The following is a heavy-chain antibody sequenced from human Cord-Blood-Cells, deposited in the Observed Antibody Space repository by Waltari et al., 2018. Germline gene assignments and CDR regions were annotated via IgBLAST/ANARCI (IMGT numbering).Heavy chain of an antibody. CDR1: GFTFSSYA. V-gene: IGHV3-64D*09. D-gene: IGHD6-19*01. CDR2: ISRNRGST. CDR3: VKMGAVAGTFDY. Sequence: EVQLVESGGGLVQPGGSLRLSCSASGFTFSSYAMHWVRQAPGKGLEYVSAISRNRGSTYYADSVKGRFTISRDNSKNTLYLQMSSLRAEDTAVYYCVKMGAVAGTFDYWGQGTLVTVSS. J-gene: IGHJ4*02.